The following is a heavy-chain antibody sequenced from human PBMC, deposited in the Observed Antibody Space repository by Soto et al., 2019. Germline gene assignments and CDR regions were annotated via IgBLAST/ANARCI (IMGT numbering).Heavy chain of an antibody. V-gene: IGHV4-4*02. CDR2: IYRTGRT. Sequence: QVQLQESGPGLVKPSGTLSLTCAVSGGSFTSNNWWSWVRQPPEQGLVWIGEIYRTGRTNYNPSLKSRVTISLDKSENQSSLKVTYLTAADTAVYYCASRDPGTSVDYWGQGTLVTVSS. CDR3: ASRDPGTSVDY. CDR1: GGSFTSNNW. D-gene: IGHD1-7*01. J-gene: IGHJ4*02.